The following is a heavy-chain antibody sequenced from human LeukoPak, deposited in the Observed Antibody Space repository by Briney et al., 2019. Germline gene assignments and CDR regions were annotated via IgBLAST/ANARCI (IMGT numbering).Heavy chain of an antibody. CDR1: GGSISSYY. CDR2: IYTSGST. V-gene: IGHV4-4*07. CDR3: ARKLPERYCSSTSCYDSYYYKDV. D-gene: IGHD2-2*01. J-gene: IGHJ6*03. Sequence: SETLSLTCTVSGGSISSYYWSWIRQPAGKGLEWIGRIYTSGSTNYNPSLKSRVTISVDKSKNQFSLKLCSVTAADTAVYYCARKLPERYCSSTSCYDSYYYKDVWGKGTTVTVSS.